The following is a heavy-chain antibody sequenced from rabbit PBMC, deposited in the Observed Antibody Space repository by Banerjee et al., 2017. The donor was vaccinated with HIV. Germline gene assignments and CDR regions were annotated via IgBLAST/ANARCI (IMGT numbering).Heavy chain of an antibody. D-gene: IGHD8-1*01. CDR1: GFDFSRNYW. CDR2: IYNSDDCT. J-gene: IGHJ6*01. Sequence: QEQLEESGVDLVKPEGYLTLTCTASGFDFSRNYWIFCVRQAPGKGPGWIACIYNSDDCTYYTSCVNSLFTLSKTSSPTVTLQMTSLTAADTATYFCARGYPDSTDYELWGPGTLVTFS. V-gene: IGHV1S45*01. CDR3: ARGYPDSTDYEL.